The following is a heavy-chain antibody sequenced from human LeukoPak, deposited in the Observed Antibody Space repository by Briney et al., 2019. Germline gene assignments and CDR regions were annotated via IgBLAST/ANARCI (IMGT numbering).Heavy chain of an antibody. D-gene: IGHD1-1*01. CDR1: GLSISDQY. CDR2: IQSDGNI. J-gene: IGHJ6*02. CDR3: ARDRGYAMDV. Sequence: GGSLRLSCAASGLSISDQYMSWVSQAPGKGLEWVSIIQSDGNIYYADSVKGRFTISRDNSKHTVYLQMNSLRAEDTAVYYCARDRGYAMDVWGQGTTVTVSS. V-gene: IGHV3-53*01.